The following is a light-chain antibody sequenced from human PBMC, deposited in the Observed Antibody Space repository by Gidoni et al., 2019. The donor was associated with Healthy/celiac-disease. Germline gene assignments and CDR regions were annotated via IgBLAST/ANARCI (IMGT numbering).Light chain of an antibody. CDR1: SSDVGGYNY. Sequence: QAALTQPAPVSGSTGQSITISCTGTSSDVGGYNYVSWYQQHPGKAPKLMIYDVSNRPSGVSNRFSGSKSGNTASLTISGLQAEDEADYYCSSYTSSSTPVVFGGGTKLTVL. J-gene: IGLJ2*01. V-gene: IGLV2-14*01. CDR2: DVS. CDR3: SSYTSSSTPVV.